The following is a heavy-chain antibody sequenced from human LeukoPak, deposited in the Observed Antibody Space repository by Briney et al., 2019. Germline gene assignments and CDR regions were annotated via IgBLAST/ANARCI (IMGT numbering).Heavy chain of an antibody. J-gene: IGHJ6*02. Sequence: ASMKVSCKASGYTFTSYDINWVRQATGQGLEWMGWMNPNSGNTGCAQKFQGRVTMTRNTSISTAYMELSSLRSEDTAVYYCARVVRGITYYYYGMDVWGQGTTVTVSS. V-gene: IGHV1-8*01. D-gene: IGHD3-10*01. CDR1: GYTFTSYD. CDR2: MNPNSGNT. CDR3: ARVVRGITYYYYGMDV.